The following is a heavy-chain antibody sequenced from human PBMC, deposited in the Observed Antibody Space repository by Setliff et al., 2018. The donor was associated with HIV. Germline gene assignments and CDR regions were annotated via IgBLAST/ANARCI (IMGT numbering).Heavy chain of an antibody. V-gene: IGHV4-31*03. J-gene: IGHJ6*03. D-gene: IGHD6-6*01. CDR1: GGSINSGNNY. Sequence: SETLSLTCTVSGGSINSGNNYWSWIRQHPGKGLEWIGFIYYSGTTYYNPSLKSRVTISVDTSKNQFSLKLNSVTAADTAVYYCAGGTIVAPGGYFYYMDVWGKGATVTVSS. CDR2: IYYSGTT. CDR3: AGGTIVAPGGYFYYMDV.